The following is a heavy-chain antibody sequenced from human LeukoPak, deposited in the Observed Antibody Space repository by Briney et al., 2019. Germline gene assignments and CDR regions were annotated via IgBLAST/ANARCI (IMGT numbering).Heavy chain of an antibody. CDR3: ARGVDIVATIDY. Sequence: GGSLRLSCAASGFTFSSYSMNWVRQAPGKGLEWVSSISSSSSYIYYADSVKGRFTISRGNAKNSLYLQMNSLRAEDTAVYYCARGVDIVATIDYWGQGTLVTVSS. D-gene: IGHD5-12*01. J-gene: IGHJ4*02. CDR2: ISSSSSYI. CDR1: GFTFSSYS. V-gene: IGHV3-21*01.